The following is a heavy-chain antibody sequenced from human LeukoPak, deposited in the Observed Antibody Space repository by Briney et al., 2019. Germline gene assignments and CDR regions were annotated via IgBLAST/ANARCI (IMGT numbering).Heavy chain of an antibody. CDR1: GFTVSYNH. J-gene: IGHJ4*02. V-gene: IGHV3-53*01. D-gene: IGHD1-14*01. CDR3: ATYNNGLHFFDY. CDR2: IYSHGAT. Sequence: GGSLRLSCAASGFTVSYNHMSWVRQAPGKGLEWVSLIYSHGATDYADSVKGRFTISRDTSTNTLYLQMNSLRAEDTAVYFCATYNNGLHFFDYWGQGTLVTVSS.